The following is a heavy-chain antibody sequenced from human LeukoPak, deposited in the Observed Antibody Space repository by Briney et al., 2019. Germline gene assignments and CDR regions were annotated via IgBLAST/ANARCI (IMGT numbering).Heavy chain of an antibody. CDR1: GGSFSGYY. CDR2: INHSGST. D-gene: IGHD6-13*01. Sequence: SETLSPTFAVYGGSFSGYYWSWIRQPPGKGLEWNGEINHSGSTNYNPSLKSRVTISVDTSKNQFSLKLSSVTAADTAVYYCARVLSSWYPGIDYWGQGTLVTVSS. CDR3: ARVLSSWYPGIDY. J-gene: IGHJ4*02. V-gene: IGHV4-34*01.